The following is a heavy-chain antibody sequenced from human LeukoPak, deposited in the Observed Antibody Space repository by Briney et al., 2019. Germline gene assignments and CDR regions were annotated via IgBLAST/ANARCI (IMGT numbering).Heavy chain of an antibody. CDR3: AKDPSSSTWFHWYFDL. CDR2: TYYRSKWYN. V-gene: IGHV6-1*01. Sequence: SQTLSLTCAISGDSVSSNSAAWNWIRQSPSRGLEWLGRTYYRSKWYNDYAVSVKSRITINTDTSKNQFSLQLNSVTPEDTAVYYCAKDPSSSTWFHWYFDLWGRGTLVTVSS. D-gene: IGHD6-13*01. CDR1: GDSVSSNSAA. J-gene: IGHJ2*01.